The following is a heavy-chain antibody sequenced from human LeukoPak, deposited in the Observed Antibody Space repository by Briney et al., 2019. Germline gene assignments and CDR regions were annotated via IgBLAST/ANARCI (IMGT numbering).Heavy chain of an antibody. CDR2: IYYSGST. V-gene: IGHV4-31*01. Sequence: SDTLSLTCTVSGGSMGGYYWSWIRQHPGKGLEWIGYIYYSGSTYYNPSLRSQVNISLDTSKNQFSLKLSSVTAADTAVYYCARGRGYCSGGSCYSGWFDPWGQGTLVTVSS. CDR3: ARGRGYCSGGSCYSGWFDP. J-gene: IGHJ5*02. CDR1: GGSMGGYY. D-gene: IGHD2-15*01.